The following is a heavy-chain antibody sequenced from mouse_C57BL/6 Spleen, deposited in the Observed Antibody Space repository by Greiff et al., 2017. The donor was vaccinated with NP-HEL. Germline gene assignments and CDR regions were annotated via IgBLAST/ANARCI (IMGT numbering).Heavy chain of an antibody. CDR2: ISSGSSTI. J-gene: IGHJ1*03. Sequence: EVQLVESGGGLVKPGGSLKLSCAASGFTFSDYGMHWVRQAPEKGLEWVAYISSGSSTIYYADTVKGRFTIYSDNAKNTLFLQMTSLRSEDTAMYYCARGATVVAPHWYFDVWGTGTTVTVSS. V-gene: IGHV5-17*01. CDR1: GFTFSDYG. D-gene: IGHD1-1*01. CDR3: ARGATVVAPHWYFDV.